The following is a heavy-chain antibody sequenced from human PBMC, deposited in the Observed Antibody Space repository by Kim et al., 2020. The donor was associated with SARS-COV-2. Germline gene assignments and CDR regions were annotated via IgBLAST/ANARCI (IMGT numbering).Heavy chain of an antibody. CDR2: IGTAGDT. D-gene: IGHD2-15*01. CDR3: ARGDCSGGSCYVYYYGMDV. CDR1: GFTFSSYD. J-gene: IGHJ6*02. Sequence: GGSLRLSCAASGFTFSSYDMHWVRQATGKGLEWVSAIGTAGDTYYPGSVKGRFTISRENAKNSLYLQMNSLRAGDTAMYYCARGDCSGGSCYVYYYGMDVWGQGTTVTVSS. V-gene: IGHV3-13*01.